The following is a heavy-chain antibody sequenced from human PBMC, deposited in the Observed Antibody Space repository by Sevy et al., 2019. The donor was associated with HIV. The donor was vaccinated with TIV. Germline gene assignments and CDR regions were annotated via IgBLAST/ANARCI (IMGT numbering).Heavy chain of an antibody. CDR2: ISRARDSI. D-gene: IGHD1-26*01. CDR3: AREHTGSFPDF. J-gene: IGHJ4*02. V-gene: IGHV3-48*02. CDR1: GFTFRDYP. Sequence: GGSLRLSCAASGFTFRDYPMNWIRQAPGKGLEWLSYISRARDSIYYADSVMGRFTVSRDNAKNSLYLQMDRLSDEDTAIYYCAREHTGSFPDFWGQGTLVTVSS.